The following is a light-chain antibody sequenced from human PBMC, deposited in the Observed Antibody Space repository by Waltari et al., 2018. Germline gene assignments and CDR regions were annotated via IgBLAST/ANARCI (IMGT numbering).Light chain of an antibody. CDR3: QTGGHGTWV. CDR1: SGYSSNV. CDR2: VNSDGSH. V-gene: IGLV4-69*01. J-gene: IGLJ3*02. Sequence: LVLTQSPSASASLGASVKLTCTLSSGYSSNVIAWLQQQPGKGPRYLMQVNSDGSHRKGDDIPDRFSASSPQSEEEADYYCQTGGHGTWVFGGGTKLTVL.